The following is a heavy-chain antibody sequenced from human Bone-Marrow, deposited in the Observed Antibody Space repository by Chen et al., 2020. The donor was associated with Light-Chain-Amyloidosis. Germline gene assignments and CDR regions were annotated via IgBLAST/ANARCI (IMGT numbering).Heavy chain of an antibody. CDR2: IYPDDSDA. D-gene: IGHD5-12*01. J-gene: IGHJ4*02. CDR3: ARRRDGYNFDY. V-gene: IGHV5-51*01. Sequence: EVQLEQSGPEVKKPGGSLKISCKGSGYPFPNYWIGWVRQMPGKGLEWMGVIYPDDSDARYSPSFEGQVTISADKSITTAYLQWRSLKASDTAMYYCARRRDGYNFDYWGQGTLVTVSS. CDR1: GYPFPNYW.